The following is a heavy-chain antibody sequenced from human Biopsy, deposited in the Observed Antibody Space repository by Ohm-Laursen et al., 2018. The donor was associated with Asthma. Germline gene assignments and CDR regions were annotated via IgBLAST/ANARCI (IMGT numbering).Heavy chain of an antibody. Sequence: TLSLPCTVSVGPISSGAYYWSWVRQPPGKGLGWVGYIYYIGSTYYNPSLKSRVAISLDPSKNQFSLKLSSVTAADTAVYFCARRGGVRRYFDYWGQGTLVTVSS. CDR2: IYYIGST. CDR3: ARRGGVRRYFDY. J-gene: IGHJ4*02. V-gene: IGHV4-30-4*01. D-gene: IGHD3-16*01. CDR1: VGPISSGAYY.